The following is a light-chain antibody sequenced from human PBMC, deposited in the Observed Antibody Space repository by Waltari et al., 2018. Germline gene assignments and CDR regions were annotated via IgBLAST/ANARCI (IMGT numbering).Light chain of an antibody. CDR2: WAS. J-gene: IGKJ1*01. CDR3: QQYYTTPWT. V-gene: IGKV4-1*01. Sequence: DIVMTQSPDSLAVSLGERATINCEYSQSVLYSSNNKTYLPWYQQKPGQPPKLLIYWASTRDSGVPDRFSGSGSGTDFTLSISSLQAEDVAFYYCQQYYTTPWTFGQGTKVEIK. CDR1: QSVLYSSNNKTY.